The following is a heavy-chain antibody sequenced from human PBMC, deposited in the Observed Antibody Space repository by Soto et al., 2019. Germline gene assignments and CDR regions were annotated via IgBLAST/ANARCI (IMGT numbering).Heavy chain of an antibody. V-gene: IGHV4-34*01. D-gene: IGHD3-3*01. Sequence: NPSETLSLTCAVYGGSFSGYYWSWIRQPPGKGLEWIGEINHSGSTNYNPSLKSRVTISVDTPKNQFSLRLSSVTAADTAVYYCASTVGYYDFWSGYSRSMDVWGQGTTVTVSS. J-gene: IGHJ6*02. CDR1: GGSFSGYY. CDR2: INHSGST. CDR3: ASTVGYYDFWSGYSRSMDV.